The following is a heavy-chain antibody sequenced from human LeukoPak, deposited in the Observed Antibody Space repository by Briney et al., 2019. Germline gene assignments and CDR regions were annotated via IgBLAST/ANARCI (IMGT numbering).Heavy chain of an antibody. CDR2: ISSSSSYI. D-gene: IGHD3-22*01. J-gene: IGHJ4*02. CDR3: ARDIAPPYYYDSSGQPYDY. V-gene: IGHV3-21*01. Sequence: GGSLRLSCAASGFTFSSYSMNWVRQAPGKGLEWVSSISSSSSYIYYADSVKGRFTISRDNAKNSLYLQMNSLRAEDTAVYYCARDIAPPYYYDSSGQPYDYWGQGTLVTVSS. CDR1: GFTFSSYS.